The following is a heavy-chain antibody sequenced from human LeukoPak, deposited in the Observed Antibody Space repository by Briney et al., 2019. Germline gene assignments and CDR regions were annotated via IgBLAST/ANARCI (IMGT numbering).Heavy chain of an antibody. D-gene: IGHD3-22*01. CDR1: GYSFTSYY. CDR3: ASHYYDRSDAFDI. J-gene: IGHJ3*02. CDR2: IYPGDSDT. V-gene: IGHV5-51*01. Sequence: GESLKISCKGSGYSFTSYYIDWVRQMPGKGLEWMGIIYPGDSDTTYSPSFQGQVTISADKSISTAYLQWSSLKASDTAIYYCASHYYDRSDAFDIWGQGTMDTVSS.